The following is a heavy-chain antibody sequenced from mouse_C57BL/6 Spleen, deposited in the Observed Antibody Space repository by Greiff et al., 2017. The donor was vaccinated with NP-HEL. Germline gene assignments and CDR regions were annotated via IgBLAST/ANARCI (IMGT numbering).Heavy chain of an antibody. V-gene: IGHV2-2*01. CDR1: GFSLTSYG. D-gene: IGHD4-1*01. Sequence: VQLQQSGPGLVQPSQSLSITCTVSGFSLTSYGVHWVRQSPGKGLEWLGVIWSGGSTDYNAAFISRLSISKDNSKSQVFFKMNSLQADDTAIYYCARNSGTGYYFDYWGQGTTLTVPS. J-gene: IGHJ2*01. CDR2: IWSGGST. CDR3: ARNSGTGYYFDY.